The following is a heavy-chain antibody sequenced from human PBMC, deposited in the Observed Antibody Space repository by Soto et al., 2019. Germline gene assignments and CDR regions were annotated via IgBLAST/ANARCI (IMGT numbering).Heavy chain of an antibody. D-gene: IGHD4-17*01. CDR2: ISGSGATT. J-gene: IGHJ4*02. CDR3: AQGFRYGDTYYYDF. V-gene: IGHV3-23*01. Sequence: GSLRLSCAASGFTFSSHGMSWVRQAPGKGLEWVSVISGSGATTYYTDSVKGRSTISRDNSENTMFLQMNSLRADDTAVYYCAQGFRYGDTYYYDFWGQGTLVTVSS. CDR1: GFTFSSHG.